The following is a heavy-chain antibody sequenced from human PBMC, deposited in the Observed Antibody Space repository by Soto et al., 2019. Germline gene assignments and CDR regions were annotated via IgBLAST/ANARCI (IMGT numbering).Heavy chain of an antibody. J-gene: IGHJ4*02. Sequence: QAQLVQSGAEAKRPGTSVKVSCKVSGYTFTNYFHWILQAPGQGIEWMGWMNHNDCDTENARKFQGRITLTRDPTITTAYMELSSMTADDTAVYSVARENWSYVGWGQGNLVPVSS. D-gene: IGHD1-26*01. CDR1: GYTFTNY. CDR3: ARENWSYVG. V-gene: IGHV1-2*02. CDR2: MNHNDCDT.